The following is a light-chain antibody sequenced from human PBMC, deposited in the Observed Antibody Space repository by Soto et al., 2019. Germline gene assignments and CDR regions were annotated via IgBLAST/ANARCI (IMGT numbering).Light chain of an antibody. CDR1: QDISNY. Sequence: DIQMTQSPSSLSASVGDRVTITCQASQDISNYVNWYQQKPGKAPKLLIFDASTLKTGVPSRFSGSGSGTDFTFSISSLHPEDIATYYCQQSSDLVSFGQGTRLEIK. CDR3: QQSSDLVS. J-gene: IGKJ5*01. CDR2: DAS. V-gene: IGKV1-33*01.